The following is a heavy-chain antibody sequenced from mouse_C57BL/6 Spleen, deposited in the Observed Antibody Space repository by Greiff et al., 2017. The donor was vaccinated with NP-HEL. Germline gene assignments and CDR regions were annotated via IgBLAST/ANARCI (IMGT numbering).Heavy chain of an antibody. D-gene: IGHD2-1*01. CDR1: GFTFSSYG. Sequence: EVQLVESGGDLVKPGGSLKLSCAASGFTFSSYGMSWVRQTPDKRLEWVATISSGGSYTYYPDSVKGRFTISRDNAKNTLYLQMSSLKSEDTAMYYCARQGIYYGTPWFAYWGQGTLVTVSA. CDR2: ISSGGSYT. V-gene: IGHV5-6*01. J-gene: IGHJ3*01. CDR3: ARQGIYYGTPWFAY.